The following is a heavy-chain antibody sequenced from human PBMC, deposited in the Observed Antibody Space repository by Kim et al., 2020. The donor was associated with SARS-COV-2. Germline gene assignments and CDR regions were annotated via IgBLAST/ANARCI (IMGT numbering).Heavy chain of an antibody. Sequence: SETLSLTCTVSGGSISSYYWSWIRQPPGKGLEWIGYIYYSGSTNYNPSLKSRVTISVDTSKNQFSLKLSSVTAADTAVYYCARGPIVPAAIPPVPYYYYGMDVWGPGTTVTVSS. V-gene: IGHV4-59*13. J-gene: IGHJ6*02. CDR3: ARGPIVPAAIPPVPYYYYGMDV. D-gene: IGHD2-2*01. CDR2: IYYSGST. CDR1: GGSISSYY.